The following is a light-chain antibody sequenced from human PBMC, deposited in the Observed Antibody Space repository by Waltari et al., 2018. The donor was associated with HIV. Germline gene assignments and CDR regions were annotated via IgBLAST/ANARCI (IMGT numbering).Light chain of an antibody. V-gene: IGLV3-1*01. J-gene: IGLJ2*01. Sequence: SYEVTQPPSVTVSPGQTASITCSGYELGDKYTCWYQQKPGQSPLLVIYQDNKRPSGIPERFSGSSSGHTVTLTISGTLPVDEADYYCQAWGSSTSGVFGRGTKLTVL. CDR2: QDN. CDR1: ELGDKY. CDR3: QAWGSSTSGV.